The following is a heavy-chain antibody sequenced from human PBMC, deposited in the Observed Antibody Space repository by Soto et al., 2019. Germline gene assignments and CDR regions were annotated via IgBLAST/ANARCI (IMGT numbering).Heavy chain of an antibody. J-gene: IGHJ4*02. Sequence: EVQLLESGGGLVQPGGSLRLSCTASGFTFSRHAMTWVRQAPGKGLEWVSGLSDSGGSIYYADSVKGRFTISRDNAMNTLYLQMNTLRAEYTAIYYCPKVSSSWYAGFFDLWGQGTLVTVSS. CDR3: PKVSSSWYAGFFDL. V-gene: IGHV3-23*01. CDR1: GFTFSRHA. CDR2: LSDSGGSI. D-gene: IGHD2-8*01.